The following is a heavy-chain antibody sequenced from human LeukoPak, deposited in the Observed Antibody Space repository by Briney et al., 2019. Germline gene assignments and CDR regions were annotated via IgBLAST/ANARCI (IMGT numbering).Heavy chain of an antibody. V-gene: IGHV3-7*03. D-gene: IGHD3-22*01. CDR2: MKEDGSEK. CDR1: GFTFSNYW. Sequence: GGSLRLSCAASGFTFSNYWMSWVRQAPGKGLEWVANMKEDGSEKYYVDSVKGRFTISRDNAKNSLYLQMNSLRAEDTAVYYCARESPYYYDSPDAFDIWGQGTMVIVSS. J-gene: IGHJ3*02. CDR3: ARESPYYYDSPDAFDI.